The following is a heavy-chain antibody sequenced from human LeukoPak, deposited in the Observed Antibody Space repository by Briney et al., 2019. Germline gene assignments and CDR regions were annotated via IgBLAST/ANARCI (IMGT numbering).Heavy chain of an antibody. V-gene: IGHV4-59*01. CDR1: GASISTYY. J-gene: IGHJ3*02. Sequence: PSETLSLTCTVSGASISTYYWSWIRQSPAKGLEWIGYLYSRGSPNYNPSLKRRVTISVDTSKNHFSLTLSSVTAADTAVYYCARLQPNSGEWAFDIWGQGTMVTVSS. CDR3: ARLQPNSGEWAFDI. D-gene: IGHD1-1*01. CDR2: LYSRGSP.